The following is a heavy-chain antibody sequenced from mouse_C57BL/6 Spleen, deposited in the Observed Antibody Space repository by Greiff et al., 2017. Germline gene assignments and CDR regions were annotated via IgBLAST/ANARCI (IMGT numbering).Heavy chain of an antibody. V-gene: IGHV1-61*01. J-gene: IGHJ2*01. CDR3: ARSGGNYVPYFDY. CDR2: IYPSDSET. CDR1: GYTFTSYW. D-gene: IGHD2-1*01. Sequence: QVQLQQSGAELVRPGSSVKLSCKASGYTFTSYWMDWVKQRPGQGLEWIGNIYPSDSETHYNQKFKDKATLTVDKSSSTAYMQLSSLTSEDSAVYYCARSGGNYVPYFDYWGQGTTLTVSS.